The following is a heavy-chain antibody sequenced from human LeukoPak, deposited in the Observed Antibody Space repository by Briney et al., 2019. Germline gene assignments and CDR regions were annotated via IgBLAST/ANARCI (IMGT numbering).Heavy chain of an antibody. V-gene: IGHV4-39*07. Sequence: SETLSLTCTVSGGSISSSSYYWGWVRQPPGKGLEWIGSIYYSGSTHYNPSLKSRVTISVDTSKNQFSLKLSSVTAADTAVYYCARDSVTTVEFDYWGQGTLVTVSS. D-gene: IGHD4-17*01. CDR2: IYYSGST. J-gene: IGHJ4*02. CDR3: ARDSVTTVEFDY. CDR1: GGSISSSSYY.